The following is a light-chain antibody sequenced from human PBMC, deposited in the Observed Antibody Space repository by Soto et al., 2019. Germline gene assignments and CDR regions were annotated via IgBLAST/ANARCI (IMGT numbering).Light chain of an antibody. Sequence: EIVMTQSPATLSVSPGERATLSCRASQSFGSNLAWYQQKPGQAPRLLIYGASTRATGIPARFSGSGSGTAFTLPISSLQSEDFAIYFCQQYNNWPPDRTFGQGTKVEIK. CDR3: QQYNNWPPDRT. J-gene: IGKJ1*01. CDR2: GAS. V-gene: IGKV3-15*01. CDR1: QSFGSN.